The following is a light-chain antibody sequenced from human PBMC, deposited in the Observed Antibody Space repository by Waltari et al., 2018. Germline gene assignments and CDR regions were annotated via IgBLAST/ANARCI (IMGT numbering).Light chain of an antibody. J-gene: IGLJ2*01. V-gene: IGLV2-14*03. CDR2: NVS. CDR3: SSFSGGSTPVV. CDR1: SSDVGSYNF. Sequence: QSVLNQPASVSGSPGQSITNSCTGTSSDVGSYNFVYWVKQHPGQATKLILFNVSNRPAVVSNRFSGSKSGNTASPTIPGLQAEDEAEFYCSSFSGGSTPVVFGGGTMLTVL.